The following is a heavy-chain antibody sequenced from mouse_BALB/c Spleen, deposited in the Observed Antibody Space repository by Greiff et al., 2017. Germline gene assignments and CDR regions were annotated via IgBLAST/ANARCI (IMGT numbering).Heavy chain of an antibody. D-gene: IGHD2-1*01. V-gene: IGHV1S56*01. CDR1: GYTFTSYY. CDR3: ARGGDYYDAMDC. Sequence: VQLVESGPELVKPGASVKMSCKASGYTFTSYYIHWVKQRPGQGLVWIGWIYPGDGSTKYNEKFKGKTTLTADKSSSTAYMLLSSLTSEDSAIYFGARGGDYYDAMDCGGQGTSVTVSA. CDR2: IYPGDGST. J-gene: IGHJ4*01.